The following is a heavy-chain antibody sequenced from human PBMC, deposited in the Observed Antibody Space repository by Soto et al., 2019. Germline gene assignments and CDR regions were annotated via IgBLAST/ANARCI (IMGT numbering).Heavy chain of an antibody. CDR2: IKPHGGST. V-gene: IGHV1-46*01. Sequence: VASVKVSCKAPRDTFTSYYINWVRQAPGQELEWMGVIKPHGGSTAYAQKFKGRVTLTRDTSASTVYMEVSSLTSEDTAMYYCARSSGGNFGIIIEGTNWFAPWGQGTLVTVSS. CDR1: RDTFTSYY. CDR3: ARSSGGNFGIIIEGTNWFAP. D-gene: IGHD1-26*01. J-gene: IGHJ5*02.